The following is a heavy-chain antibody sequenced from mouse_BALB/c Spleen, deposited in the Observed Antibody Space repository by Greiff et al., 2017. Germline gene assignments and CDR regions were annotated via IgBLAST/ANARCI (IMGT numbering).Heavy chain of an antibody. CDR2: IWSDGST. D-gene: IGHD1-1*01. Sequence: VMLVESGPDLVAPSQSLSITCTVSGFSLTSYGVHWVRQPPGKGLEWLVVIWSDGSTTYNSALKSRLSISKDNSKSQVFLKMNSLQTDDTAMYYCARHPVYYGYAMDYWGQGTSVTVSS. V-gene: IGHV2-6-2*01. CDR1: GFSLTSYG. J-gene: IGHJ4*01. CDR3: ARHPVYYGYAMDY.